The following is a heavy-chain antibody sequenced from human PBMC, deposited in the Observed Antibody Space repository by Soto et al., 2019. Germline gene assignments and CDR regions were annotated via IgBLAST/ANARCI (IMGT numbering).Heavy chain of an antibody. V-gene: IGHV6-1*01. CDR1: GDSVSSNSAA. CDR2: TYYRSKWYN. CDR3: ASSPNDLAVAGFDY. J-gene: IGHJ4*02. Sequence: PSQTLSLTCVISGDSVSSNSAAWNWIRQSPSRGLEWLGRTYYRSKWYNDYAVSVKSRITINPDTSKNQFSLQLNSVTPEDTVVYYCASSPNDLAVAGFDYWGQGTLVTVSS. D-gene: IGHD6-19*01.